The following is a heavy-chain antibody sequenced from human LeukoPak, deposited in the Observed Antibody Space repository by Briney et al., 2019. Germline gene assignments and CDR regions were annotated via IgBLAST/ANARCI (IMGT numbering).Heavy chain of an antibody. J-gene: IGHJ4*02. CDR3: ARTDSGRYSYFDY. CDR1: AGSISSSSYY. Sequence: SETLSLTWIVSAGSISSSSYYWGWIRQPPGKGLEWIANLFYTGETFYNPSLNSRVTISVATSKSQFSLRLSSVTAADTAVYYCARTDSGRYSYFDYWGQGTLVTVSS. V-gene: IGHV4-39*01. D-gene: IGHD1-26*01. CDR2: LFYTGET.